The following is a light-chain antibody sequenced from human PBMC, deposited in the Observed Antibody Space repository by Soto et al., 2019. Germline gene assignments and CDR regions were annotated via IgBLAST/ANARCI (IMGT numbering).Light chain of an antibody. V-gene: IGKV3-15*01. CDR3: QQYKNWPPLYT. CDR2: EAS. CDR1: QNIGSN. Sequence: EIVMTQSPVTLSVSPGERVTLSCRASQNIGSNLAWYQQKPGQAPRLLIYEASTRATGIPATFSGSGSATEFTITISSLQSEDFAVYYCQQYKNWPPLYTFGQGTKLEIK. J-gene: IGKJ2*01.